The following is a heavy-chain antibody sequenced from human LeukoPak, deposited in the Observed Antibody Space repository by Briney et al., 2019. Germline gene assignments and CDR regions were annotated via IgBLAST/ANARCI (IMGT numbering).Heavy chain of an antibody. CDR1: GGSFSGYY. CDR2: INHSGST. Sequence: SETLSLTCAVYGGSFSGYYWSWIRQPPGKGLEWIGEINHSGSTNYNPSLKSRVTISVDTSKNQFSLKLSSVTAADTAVYYCARTATAGFWSGYYYNWFDPWGKGTLVTVSS. CDR3: ARTATAGFWSGYYYNWFDP. D-gene: IGHD3-3*01. V-gene: IGHV4-34*01. J-gene: IGHJ5*02.